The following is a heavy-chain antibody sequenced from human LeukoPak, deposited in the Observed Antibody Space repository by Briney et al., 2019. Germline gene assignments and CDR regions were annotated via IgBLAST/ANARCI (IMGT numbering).Heavy chain of an antibody. D-gene: IGHD3-3*01. CDR1: GYTFTSYG. J-gene: IGHJ4*02. CDR2: ISAYNGNT. CDR3: ARGSLELRFLEWLLEY. Sequence: GASVKVSCKASGYTFTSYGISWVRQAPGQGLEWMGWISAYNGNTNYAQKLQGRVTMTTDTSTSTAYMELRSLRSDDTAVYYCARGSLELRFLEWLLEYWGQGTLVTFSS. V-gene: IGHV1-18*01.